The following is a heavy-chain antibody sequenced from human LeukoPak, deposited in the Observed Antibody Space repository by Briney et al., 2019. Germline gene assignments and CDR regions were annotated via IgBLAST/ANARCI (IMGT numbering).Heavy chain of an antibody. J-gene: IGHJ4*02. CDR1: GFTFSSYG. CDR2: IRYDGSNK. V-gene: IGHV3-30*02. D-gene: IGHD1-26*01. Sequence: GGSLRLSCAASGFTFSSYGMHWVRQAPGKGLEWVAFIRYDGSNKYYADSVKGRFTISRDNSKNTLYLQMNSLRAEDTAVYYCAKGGIVGANLPDEYYFDYWGQGTLVTVST. CDR3: AKGGIVGANLPDEYYFDY.